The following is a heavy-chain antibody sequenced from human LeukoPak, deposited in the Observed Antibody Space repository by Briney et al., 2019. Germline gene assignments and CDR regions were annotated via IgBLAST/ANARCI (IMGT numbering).Heavy chain of an antibody. V-gene: IGHV4-4*07. Sequence: IXXIYTSRSTNYTPSLKSRVTMSVDTSKNQFSLKLSSVTAADTAVYYCARDAIIVGATTTDYWGQGPLVTVSS. CDR3: ARDAIIVGATTTDY. D-gene: IGHD1-26*01. J-gene: IGHJ4*02. CDR2: IYTSRST.